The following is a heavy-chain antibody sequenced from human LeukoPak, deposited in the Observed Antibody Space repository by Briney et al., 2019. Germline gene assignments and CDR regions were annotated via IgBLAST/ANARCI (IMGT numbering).Heavy chain of an antibody. Sequence: ASVKVSCKASGYTFTSYGISWVRQAPGQGLEWMGWISAYNGNTNYAQKLQGGVTMTTDTSTSTAYMELRSLRSDDTAVYYCARAGGYYDSSGYIFWGQGTLVTVSS. J-gene: IGHJ4*02. CDR1: GYTFTSYG. CDR3: ARAGGYYDSSGYIF. CDR2: ISAYNGNT. V-gene: IGHV1-18*01. D-gene: IGHD3-22*01.